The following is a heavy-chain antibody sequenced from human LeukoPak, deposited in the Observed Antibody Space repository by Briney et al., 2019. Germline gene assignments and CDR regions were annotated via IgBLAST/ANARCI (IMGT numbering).Heavy chain of an antibody. V-gene: IGHV3-43*02. CDR1: GFTFDDYA. CDR2: ISGDGGST. D-gene: IGHD3-3*01. CDR3: AKGLHITIFGVAHPPDY. J-gene: IGHJ4*02. Sequence: GGSLRLSCSASGFTFDDYAMHCVRQAPGKGLEWVSLISGDGGSTYYADSVKGRFTISRDNSKNSLYLQMNSLRTEDTALYYCAKGLHITIFGVAHPPDYWGQGTLVTVSS.